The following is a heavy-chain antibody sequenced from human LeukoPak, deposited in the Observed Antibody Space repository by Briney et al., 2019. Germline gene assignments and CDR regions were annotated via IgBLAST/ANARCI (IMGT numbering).Heavy chain of an antibody. CDR2: ISSSSSYI. CDR3: ARGLPGVERTDWFDP. V-gene: IGHV3-21*01. D-gene: IGHD1-1*01. CDR1: GFTFSRFT. J-gene: IGHJ5*02. Sequence: GGSLRLSCAASGFTFSRFTMNWVRQAPGKGLEWVSSISSSSSYIYYADSVKGRFTISRDNAKNSLYLQMNSLRAEDTAVYYCARGLPGVERTDWFDPWGQGTLVTVSS.